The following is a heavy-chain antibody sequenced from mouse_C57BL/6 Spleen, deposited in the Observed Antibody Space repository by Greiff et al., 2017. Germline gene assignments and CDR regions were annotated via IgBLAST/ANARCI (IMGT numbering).Heavy chain of an antibody. D-gene: IGHD1-1*01. CDR1: GFTFTDYY. J-gene: IGHJ2*01. V-gene: IGHV7-3*01. Sequence: EVKLMESGGGLVQPGGSLSLSCAASGFTFTDYYMSWVRQPPGKALEWLGFIRNKANGYTTAYSASVKGRFTISRDNSQSILYLQMNALRAEDSATYDCARASYYGSSWGFDYWGQGTTLTVSS. CDR3: ARASYYGSSWGFDY. CDR2: IRNKANGYTT.